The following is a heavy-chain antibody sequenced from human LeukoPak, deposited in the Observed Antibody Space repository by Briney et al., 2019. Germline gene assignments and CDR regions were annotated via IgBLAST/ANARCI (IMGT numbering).Heavy chain of an antibody. CDR2: ILSTGTT. CDR3: ATVKYDYGDPVGWFDP. J-gene: IGHJ5*02. CDR1: GFPFSASA. D-gene: IGHD4-17*01. V-gene: IGHV3-23*01. Sequence: GGSLRLSCAASGFPFSASAMTWVRQAPGKGLEWVSHILSTGTTYYADSVRGRFTISRGNSKNTLYLLMTSLRADDTAVYYCATVKYDYGDPVGWFDPWGQGTLVTVSS.